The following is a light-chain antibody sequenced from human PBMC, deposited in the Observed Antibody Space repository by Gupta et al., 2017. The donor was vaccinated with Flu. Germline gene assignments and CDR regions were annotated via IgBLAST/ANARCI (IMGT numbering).Light chain of an antibody. CDR1: NSKIGNNY. J-gene: IGLJ3*02. CDR2: KNN. CDR3: GTVDVSTSGWV. Sequence: SVFTQPPSLSAAPGQKVTISCSGSNSKIGNNYVSCYRQIPGTTPKLLIYKNNTRPSEIPERFSGSKYGTSATLSITRLQTGGEADYYCGTVDVSTSGWVFGGGTRPTVL. V-gene: IGLV1-51*02.